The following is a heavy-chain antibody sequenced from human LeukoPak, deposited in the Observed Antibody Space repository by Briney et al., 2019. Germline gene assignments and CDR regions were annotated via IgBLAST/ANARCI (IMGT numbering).Heavy chain of an antibody. CDR2: ISSSSNYI. CDR1: GFTFTSYS. J-gene: IGHJ4*02. CDR3: VRDYYGDYNFDY. D-gene: IGHD4-17*01. Sequence: GGSLRLSCAASGFTFTSYSLNWVRQAPGKGLEWVSSISSSSNYIYYADSVKGRFTISRDNAKNSLYLQMNSLRAEDTAVYYCVRDYYGDYNFDYWGQGTLVTVSS. V-gene: IGHV3-21*01.